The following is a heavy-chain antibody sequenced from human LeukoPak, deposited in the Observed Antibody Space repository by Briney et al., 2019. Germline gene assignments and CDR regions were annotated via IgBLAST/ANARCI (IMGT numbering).Heavy chain of an antibody. CDR1: GFTVSSNY. D-gene: IGHD3-22*01. V-gene: IGHV3-66*01. Sequence: GGSLRLSCAASGFTVSSNYMSWVRQAPGKGLEWVSVIYSGGSTYYADSVKGRFTISRDNSKNTLYLQMNSLRAEDTAVYYCARGLREYYYDSSGYSYYFDYWGQGTLVTVSS. J-gene: IGHJ4*02. CDR2: IYSGGST. CDR3: ARGLREYYYDSSGYSYYFDY.